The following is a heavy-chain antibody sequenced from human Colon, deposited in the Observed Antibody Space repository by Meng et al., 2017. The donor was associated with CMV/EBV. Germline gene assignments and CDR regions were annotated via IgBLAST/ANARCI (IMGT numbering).Heavy chain of an antibody. J-gene: IGHJ4*02. CDR1: GMPFSSSG. CDR2: IRHDGSNE. D-gene: IGHD2-21*01. CDR3: ARDKGVRTFDT. Sequence: VPLGWAGGVVVQPGGSLGLGCAASGMPFSSSGMHWVGQAPGKGHEWVGLIRHDGSNEYYAESVRGRFTISRDNSKNTVYLQMNSLRSEDTAVYYCARDKGVRTFDTWGQGILVTVSS. V-gene: IGHV3-30*02.